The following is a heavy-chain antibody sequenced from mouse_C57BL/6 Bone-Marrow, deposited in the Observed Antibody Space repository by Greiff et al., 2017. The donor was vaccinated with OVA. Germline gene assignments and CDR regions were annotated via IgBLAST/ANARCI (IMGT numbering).Heavy chain of an antibody. V-gene: IGHV1-54*01. J-gene: IGHJ1*03. CDR2: INPGSGGT. CDR3: ARILTTVVAHGYFDV. CDR1: GYAFTNYL. Sequence: QVQLQQSGAELVRPGTSVKVSCKASGYAFTNYLIEWVKQRPGQGLEWIGVINPGSGGTNYNEKFKGKATLTADKSSSTAYMQLSSLTSEDSAVYFCARILTTVVAHGYFDVWGTGTTVTVSS. D-gene: IGHD1-1*01.